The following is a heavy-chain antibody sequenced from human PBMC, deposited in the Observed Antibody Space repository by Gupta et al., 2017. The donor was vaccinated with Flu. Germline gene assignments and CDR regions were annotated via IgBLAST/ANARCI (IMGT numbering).Heavy chain of an antibody. D-gene: IGHD3-22*01. J-gene: IGHJ4*02. CDR2: ISGSGTTI. V-gene: IGHV3-48*01. Sequence: TFSSYGMNWFRQTPKKGLEWVSYISGSGTTIYYADSVKGRFTISRDNAKNSLYLQMNSLRAEDTAVYYCASYYYDSSGTLFWGQGTLVTVSS. CDR1: TFSSYG. CDR3: ASYYYDSSGTLF.